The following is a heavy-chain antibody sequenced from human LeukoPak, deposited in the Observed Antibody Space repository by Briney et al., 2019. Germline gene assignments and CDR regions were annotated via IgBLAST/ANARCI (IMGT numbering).Heavy chain of an antibody. D-gene: IGHD6-13*01. Sequence: PGGSLRLSCAASRFTFSNYGMNWVRQAPGKGLEWLSYISSSGNTIYYADSVKGRFTMSRDNAKNALYLQMNSLRVEDTALYYCARDSSSWPLGMDVWGQGTTVTVS. CDR2: ISSSGNTI. CDR1: RFTFSNYG. V-gene: IGHV3-48*03. CDR3: ARDSSSWPLGMDV. J-gene: IGHJ6*02.